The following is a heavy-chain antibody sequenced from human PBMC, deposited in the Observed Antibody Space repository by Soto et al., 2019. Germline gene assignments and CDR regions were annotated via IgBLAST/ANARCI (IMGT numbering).Heavy chain of an antibody. CDR3: ARMYGDYAEYFDL. CDR2: INHSGST. D-gene: IGHD4-17*01. Sequence: QVQLQQWGAGLLKPSETLSLTCAVDGGAFSNHYWSWIRQPPGKGLEWIGEINHSGSTNSNPSLKSRVTISVDTSKNQFSLKLISVTAAGTAVYYCARMYGDYAEYFDLWGRGNLVTVSS. V-gene: IGHV4-34*01. J-gene: IGHJ2*01. CDR1: GGAFSNHY.